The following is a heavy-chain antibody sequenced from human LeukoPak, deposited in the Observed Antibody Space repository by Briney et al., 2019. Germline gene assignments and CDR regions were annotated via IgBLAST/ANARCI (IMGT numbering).Heavy chain of an antibody. CDR2: INHSGST. Sequence: PSETLSLTCAVYGGSFSGYYWSWIRQPPGKGLEWIGEINHSGSTNYNPSLKSRVTISVDTSKNQFSLQLSSVTAADTAVYYCARGRVPEYYDFWSGHTGSYYYYYMDVWGKGTTVTVSS. CDR1: GGSFSGYY. CDR3: ARGRVPEYYDFWSGHTGSYYYYYMDV. J-gene: IGHJ6*03. V-gene: IGHV4-34*01. D-gene: IGHD3-3*01.